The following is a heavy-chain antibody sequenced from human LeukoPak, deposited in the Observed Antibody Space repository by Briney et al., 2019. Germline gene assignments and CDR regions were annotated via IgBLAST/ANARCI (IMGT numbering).Heavy chain of an antibody. CDR2: IKQDGSEK. J-gene: IGHJ4*02. CDR3: ARVRCLERSQYYFDY. Sequence: PGGSLRLSCAASEFTFNIYWMSWVRQAPGKGLEWVANIKQDGSEKYYVDSVEGRFTISRDNAKNSLYLQMNSLRAEGPGVYYCARVRCLERSQYYFDYWGQGTLVTVSS. CDR1: EFTFNIYW. V-gene: IGHV3-7*01. D-gene: IGHD3-3*01.